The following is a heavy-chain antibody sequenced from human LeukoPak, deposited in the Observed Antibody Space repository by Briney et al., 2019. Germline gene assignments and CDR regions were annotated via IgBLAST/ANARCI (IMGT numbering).Heavy chain of an antibody. Sequence: PGGSLRLSCAASGFAFGSYYMNWVRQAPGKGLEWGANIKPDGSEENYVDSVRGRFTISRDNAKNSVYLQMNSLRADDTALYYCVRGHYADYTSQGTLVTVSS. J-gene: IGHJ4*02. CDR3: VRGHYADY. CDR1: GFAFGSYY. CDR2: IKPDGSEE. V-gene: IGHV3-7*01.